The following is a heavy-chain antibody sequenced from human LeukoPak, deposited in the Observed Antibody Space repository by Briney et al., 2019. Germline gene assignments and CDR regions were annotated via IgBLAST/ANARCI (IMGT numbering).Heavy chain of an antibody. V-gene: IGHV3-48*02. CDR1: GFTFTSYS. J-gene: IGHJ3*01. CDR3: ARDWTGSFDL. Sequence: PGGSLRLSCAASGFTFTSYSMNWVRRAPGKGLEWISYISSGTSTIYYADSVKGRFTISRDNAKNSLYLQMNSLRDEDTALYYCARDWTGSFDLWGQGTMVTISS. CDR2: ISSGTSTI. D-gene: IGHD3/OR15-3a*01.